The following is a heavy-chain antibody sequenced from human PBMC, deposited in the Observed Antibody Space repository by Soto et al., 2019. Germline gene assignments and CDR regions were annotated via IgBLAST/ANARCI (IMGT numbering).Heavy chain of an antibody. J-gene: IGHJ4*02. CDR3: AGPVGGYQVLFGTWYGTRSDF. CDR1: GPSFSSYA. D-gene: IGHD6-13*01. CDR2: ISGSGEVT. V-gene: IGHV3-23*01. Sequence: ESGGGFVQPGGSLQLSCEASGPSFSSYAMTWIRQTPGKGLEWLSGISGSGEVTLYGDSVRGRVTISRDNSKNMVYLQLTSLRPEDTAVYYCAGPVGGYQVLFGTWYGTRSDFWGQGTLVTVSS.